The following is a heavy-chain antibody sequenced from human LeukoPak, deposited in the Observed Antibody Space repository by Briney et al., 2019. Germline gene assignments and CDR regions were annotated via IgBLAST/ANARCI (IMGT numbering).Heavy chain of an antibody. CDR2: TIPIFGTG. J-gene: IGHJ5*02. CDR1: GGTFSSYA. CDR3: ARGGPSVRVVVPAAQLGNNWFDL. V-gene: IGHV1-69*05. Sequence: SVTVTCKASGGTFSSYAISWLRQPPGQGLDWMGVTIPIFGTGNYAQKFQGRVTITTDDSTSTAYMELSSLRSEDTAVYYCARGGPSVRVVVPAAQLGNNWFDLWGQGTLVRV. D-gene: IGHD2-2*01.